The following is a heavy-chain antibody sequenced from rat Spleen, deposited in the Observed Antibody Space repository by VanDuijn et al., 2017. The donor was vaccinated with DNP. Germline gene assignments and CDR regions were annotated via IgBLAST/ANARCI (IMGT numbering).Heavy chain of an antibody. V-gene: IGHV2-30*01. CDR1: GFSLTSYN. Sequence: QVQLKESGPGLVQPSQTLSLTCTVSGFSLTSYNVHWVRQPTGKGLEWMGIIWTGGSTDYNSALKSRLSISRDTSKSQVFLKMNSLQTEDIATYYCARDGSYFDYWGQGVMVTVSS. CDR3: ARDGSYFDY. J-gene: IGHJ2*01. D-gene: IGHD1-12*02. CDR2: IWTGGST.